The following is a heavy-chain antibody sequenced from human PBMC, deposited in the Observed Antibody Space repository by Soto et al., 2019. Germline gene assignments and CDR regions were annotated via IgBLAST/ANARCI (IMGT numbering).Heavy chain of an antibody. J-gene: IGHJ4*02. V-gene: IGHV1-3*01. D-gene: IGHD3-22*01. CDR3: ARARYFYDSSGLDY. CDR1: GYTFTSYP. CDR2: INVGNSNT. Sequence: ASVKVSCKASGYTFTSYPMHWVRQAPGQRLEWMGWINVGNSNTKYSQKFQGRVTISRDTSASTAYMELSSLRSEDTSVYYCARARYFYDSSGLDYWGQGAQVTVS.